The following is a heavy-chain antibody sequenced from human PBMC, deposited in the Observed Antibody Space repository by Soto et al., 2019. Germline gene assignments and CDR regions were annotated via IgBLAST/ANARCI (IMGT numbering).Heavy chain of an antibody. CDR1: GFSFSSFW. Sequence: EVQLVESGGGLVQPGGSLRLSCAASGFSFSSFWMHWVRQAPGKGLVWVSRMYTDGNSTYYADSVKGRFTISRDNAKNTLYLQMNSLRDEDTAVYYCVRGNTGYGNFDSWGQGTLVTVSS. D-gene: IGHD5-12*01. J-gene: IGHJ4*02. CDR3: VRGNTGYGNFDS. V-gene: IGHV3-74*01. CDR2: MYTDGNST.